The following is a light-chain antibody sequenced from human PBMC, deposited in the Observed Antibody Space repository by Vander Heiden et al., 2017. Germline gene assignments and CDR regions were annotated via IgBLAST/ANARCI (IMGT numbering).Light chain of an antibody. CDR3: QQYNSYSPERT. CDR1: QSISSW. J-gene: IGKJ1*01. CDR2: KAS. Sequence: DIQMTQSPSTLSASVGDRVTITCRASQSISSWLAWYQQKPGKAPKRLIYKASSLESGVPSRCSGSGSGTEFTLTISSLQPDDFATYYCQQYNSYSPERTFGQGTKVEIK. V-gene: IGKV1-5*03.